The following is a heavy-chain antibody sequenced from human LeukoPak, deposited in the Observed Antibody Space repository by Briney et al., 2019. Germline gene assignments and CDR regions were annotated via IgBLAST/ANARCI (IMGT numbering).Heavy chain of an antibody. CDR3: ARQRVEMATIQYSWYYYYYMDV. J-gene: IGHJ6*03. V-gene: IGHV1-69*05. CDR2: IIPIFGTA. D-gene: IGHD5-24*01. Sequence: SVKVSFKASGGTFSSYAISWGRQPPGQGLEWMGGIIPIFGTANYSHKFQGRVTITTDESTSTAYMELSSLRSEDTAVYYCARQRVEMATIQYSWYYYYYMDVWGKGTTVTVSS. CDR1: GGTFSSYA.